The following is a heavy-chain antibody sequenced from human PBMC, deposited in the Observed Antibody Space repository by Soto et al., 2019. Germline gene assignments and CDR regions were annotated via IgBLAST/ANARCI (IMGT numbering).Heavy chain of an antibody. CDR2: IYYSGST. CDR3: ARRRKFPNIAVAGTTWFDP. Sequence: SETLSLTCTVSGGSISSSSYYWGWIRQPPGKGLEWIGSIYYSGSTYYNPSLKSRVTISVDTSKNQFSLKLSSVTAADTAVYYCARRRKFPNIAVAGTTWFDPWGQGTLVTVSS. D-gene: IGHD6-19*01. CDR1: GGSISSSSYY. V-gene: IGHV4-39*01. J-gene: IGHJ5*02.